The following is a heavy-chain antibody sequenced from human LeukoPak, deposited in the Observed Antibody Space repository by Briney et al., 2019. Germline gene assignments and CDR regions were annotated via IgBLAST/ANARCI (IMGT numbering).Heavy chain of an antibody. CDR3: ASSTGYSYGYFDY. D-gene: IGHD5-18*01. Sequence: SVKVSCKASGGTFSSFAISWVRQAPGQGLEWMGGIIPIFGTPNYAQKFQGRVTVTADEATSTAYMELSSLRSEDTAVYYCASSTGYSYGYFDYWGQGTLVTVSS. CDR1: GGTFSSFA. V-gene: IGHV1-69*13. CDR2: IIPIFGTP. J-gene: IGHJ4*02.